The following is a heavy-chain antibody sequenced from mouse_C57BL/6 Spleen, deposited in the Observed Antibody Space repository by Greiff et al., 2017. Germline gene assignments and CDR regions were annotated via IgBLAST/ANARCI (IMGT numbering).Heavy chain of an antibody. V-gene: IGHV1-39*01. CDR3: ARDGGYCGSSYRYFDV. D-gene: IGHD1-1*01. Sequence: VQLQQSGPELVKPGASVKISCKASGYSFTDYYMNWVKQSTGKSLEWIGVINPNYGTTSYNQKFKGKATLTVDQSSSTAYMQLNSLTSEDSAAYYCARDGGYCGSSYRYFDVWGTGTTVTVSS. J-gene: IGHJ1*03. CDR1: GYSFTDYY. CDR2: INPNYGTT.